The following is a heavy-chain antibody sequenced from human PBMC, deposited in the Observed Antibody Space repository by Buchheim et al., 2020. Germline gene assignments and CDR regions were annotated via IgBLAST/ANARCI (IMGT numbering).Heavy chain of an antibody. CDR3: AREGRRLRSNYFDY. D-gene: IGHD5-12*01. Sequence: QVQLVESGGGVVQPGRSLRLSCAASGFTFSSYGMHWVRQAPGKGLEWVAVIWYDGSNKYYADSVKGRFTISRDNSKNTLYLQMNSLRAEDTAVYYCAREGRRLRSNYFDYWGQGTL. J-gene: IGHJ4*02. CDR2: IWYDGSNK. CDR1: GFTFSSYG. V-gene: IGHV3-33*01.